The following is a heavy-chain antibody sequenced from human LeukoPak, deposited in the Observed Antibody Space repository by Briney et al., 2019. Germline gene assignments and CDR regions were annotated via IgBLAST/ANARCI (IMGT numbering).Heavy chain of an antibody. CDR3: ARGAGDYGDYRGWFDP. V-gene: IGHV4-38-2*02. CDR2: IYYSGST. Sequence: PSETLSLTCTVSGYSISSGYYWGWIRQPPGKGLEWIGSIYYSGSTYYNPSLKSRVTISVDTSKNQFSLKLSSVTAADTAVYYCARGAGDYGDYRGWFDPWGQGTLVTVSS. D-gene: IGHD4-17*01. J-gene: IGHJ5*02. CDR1: GYSISSGYY.